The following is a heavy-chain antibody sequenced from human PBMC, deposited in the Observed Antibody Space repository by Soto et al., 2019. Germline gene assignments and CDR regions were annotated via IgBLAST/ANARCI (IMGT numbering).Heavy chain of an antibody. V-gene: IGHV4-59*01. Sequence: SETLSLTCTASGGSISSYYCAWFRQTPEKGLEWIEYMYYSGSTNYNPSLKSRVTISVDTSKNQFSLKLSSVTAADTAVYYCARDSSGWYSYWGQGTLVTVSS. CDR1: GGSISSYY. J-gene: IGHJ4*02. CDR2: MYYSGST. CDR3: ARDSSGWYSY. D-gene: IGHD6-19*01.